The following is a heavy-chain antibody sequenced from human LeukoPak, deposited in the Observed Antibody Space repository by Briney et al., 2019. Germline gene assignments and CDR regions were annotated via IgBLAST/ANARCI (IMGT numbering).Heavy chain of an antibody. CDR2: IIPILGIA. CDR1: GGTFSSYA. V-gene: IGHV1-69*04. CDR3: ARDRGIVGATRGNWFDP. D-gene: IGHD1-26*01. Sequence: SVKVPCKASGGTFSSYAISWVRQAPGQGLEWMGRIIPILGIANYAQKFQGRVTITADKSTSTAYMELSSLRSEDTAVYYCARDRGIVGATRGNWFDPWGQGTLVTVSS. J-gene: IGHJ5*02.